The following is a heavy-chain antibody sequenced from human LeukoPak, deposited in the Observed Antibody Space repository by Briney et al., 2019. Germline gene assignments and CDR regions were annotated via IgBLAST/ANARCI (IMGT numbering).Heavy chain of an antibody. CDR1: GFTFDDYA. CDR3: AKALDTAMVTGLDY. V-gene: IGHV3-9*01. J-gene: IGHJ4*02. D-gene: IGHD5-18*01. CDR2: ISWNSGSI. Sequence: PGRSLRLSCAASGFTFDDYAMHWVRQAPGKGLEWVSGISWNSGSIGYADSVKGRFTISRDNAKNSLYLRMNSLRAEDTALYYCAKALDTAMVTGLDYWGQGTLVTVSS.